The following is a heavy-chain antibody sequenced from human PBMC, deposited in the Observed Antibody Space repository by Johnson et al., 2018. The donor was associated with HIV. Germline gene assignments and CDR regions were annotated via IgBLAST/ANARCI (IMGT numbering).Heavy chain of an antibody. V-gene: IGHV3-11*01. D-gene: IGHD6-25*01. J-gene: IGHJ3*01. CDR2: ISSSGSTI. CDR1: GFTFSDYY. CDR3: ARESGQAFDV. Sequence: QVLLVESGGGVVQPGRSLRLYCAASGFTFSDYYMSWIRQAPGKGLEWVSYISSSGSTIYHADSVKGRFTISRDNAKNSLYLQMNTLRVEDTAFYYCARESGQAFDVWGQGTMVTVSS.